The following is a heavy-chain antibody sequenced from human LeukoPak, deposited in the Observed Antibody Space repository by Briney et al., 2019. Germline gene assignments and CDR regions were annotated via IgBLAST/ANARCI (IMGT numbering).Heavy chain of an antibody. D-gene: IGHD6-19*01. V-gene: IGHV4-34*01. Sequence: SETLSLTCAVYCGSFSGYYRSWVCQPPGKGLEWIGEINNSGNTNYNPSLKSRVTISVDTSKNQFSLKVNSVTAADTAVYYCARTLGQQWVHYAIGYWGQGLLVTVST. J-gene: IGHJ4*02. CDR1: CGSFSGYY. CDR3: ARTLGQQWVHYAIGY. CDR2: INNSGNT.